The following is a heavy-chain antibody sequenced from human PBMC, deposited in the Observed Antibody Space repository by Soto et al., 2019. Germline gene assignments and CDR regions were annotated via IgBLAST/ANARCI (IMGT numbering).Heavy chain of an antibody. Sequence: GGSLRLSCAASGFTFTNYAMHWVRQAPGKGLEYVSAISTDGGTAYYANSVKGRFTISRDNSRSTLYLQMGSLRADDMAVYYCARRYCSGGTCSYPYDYWGQGTLVTVSS. J-gene: IGHJ4*02. CDR3: ARRYCSGGTCSYPYDY. CDR1: GFTFTNYA. V-gene: IGHV3-64*01. D-gene: IGHD2-15*01. CDR2: ISTDGGTA.